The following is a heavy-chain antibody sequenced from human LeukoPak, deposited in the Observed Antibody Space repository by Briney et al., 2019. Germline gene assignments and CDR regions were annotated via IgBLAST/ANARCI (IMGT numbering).Heavy chain of an antibody. Sequence: GGSLRLSCAASGFTFSNYAMSWVRQAPGKGLEWVSGISGGGGSTYYVDSVKGRFTISRDNSKNTLSLQMSSLRAEDTAVYYCARSTYNSAWRDYWGQGTLVTVSS. CDR3: ARSTYNSAWRDY. V-gene: IGHV3-23*01. D-gene: IGHD6-19*01. CDR2: ISGGGGST. J-gene: IGHJ4*02. CDR1: GFTFSNYA.